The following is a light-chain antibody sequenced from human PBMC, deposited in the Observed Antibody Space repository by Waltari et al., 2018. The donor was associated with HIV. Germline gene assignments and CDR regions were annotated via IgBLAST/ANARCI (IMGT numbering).Light chain of an antibody. CDR1: SSDMSTYNR. J-gene: IGLJ1*01. V-gene: IGLV2-14*01. CDR2: EVG. CDR3: ISYTTTNYYV. Sequence: QSALTQPASVSGSPGQSITISCTDSSSDMSTYNRVSWYQQFPGKAPKLIIYEVGNRPSGVSNRFSGSKSGNTASLTISGLQAEDEADYYCISYTTTNYYVFGTGTKVTVL.